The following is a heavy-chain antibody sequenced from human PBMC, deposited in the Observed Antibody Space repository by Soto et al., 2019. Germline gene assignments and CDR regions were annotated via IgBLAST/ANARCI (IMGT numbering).Heavy chain of an antibody. CDR1: GFTFSSYA. D-gene: IGHD3-9*01. CDR2: ISYDGSNK. CDR3: ARDVVYFDWLPNYYGMDV. V-gene: IGHV3-30-3*01. Sequence: PGGSLRLSCAASGFTFSSYAMHWVRQAPGKGLEWVAVISYDGSNKYYADSVKGRFTISRDNSKNTLYLQMNSLRAEDTAVYYCARDVVYFDWLPNYYGMDVWGQGTTVTVSS. J-gene: IGHJ6*02.